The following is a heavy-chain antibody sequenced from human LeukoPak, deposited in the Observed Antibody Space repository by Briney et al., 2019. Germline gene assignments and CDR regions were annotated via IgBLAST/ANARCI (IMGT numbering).Heavy chain of an antibody. D-gene: IGHD1-26*01. CDR1: GGSLIPYY. CDR3: ARVDSGTYYMPFDY. CDR2: IYHSGTT. J-gene: IGHJ4*02. V-gene: IGHV4-59*01. Sequence: SSETLSLTCTVSGGSLIPYYWSWIRQPPGKGLEWIGYIYHSGTTNYSPPLKGRATLSVDTSKNQISLRLSSVTAAYTAVYFCARVDSGTYYMPFDYWGQGSLVTVSS.